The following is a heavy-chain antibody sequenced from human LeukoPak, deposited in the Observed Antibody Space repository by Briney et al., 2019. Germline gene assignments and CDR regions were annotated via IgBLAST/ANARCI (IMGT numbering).Heavy chain of an antibody. Sequence: GGSLRLSCAASGFTFSSYWMSWVRQAPGKGLEWVANIKQDGSEKYYVDSVKGRFTISRDNAKNSPYLQMNSLRAEDTAVYYCARTSSSWGHYYYYYMDVWGKGTTVTVSS. CDR1: GFTFSSYW. D-gene: IGHD6-13*01. CDR3: ARTSSSWGHYYYYYMDV. CDR2: IKQDGSEK. J-gene: IGHJ6*03. V-gene: IGHV3-7*01.